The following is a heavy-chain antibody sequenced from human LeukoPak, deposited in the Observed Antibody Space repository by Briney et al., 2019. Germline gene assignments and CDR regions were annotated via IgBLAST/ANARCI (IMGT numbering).Heavy chain of an antibody. Sequence: SETLSLTCTVSGGSISSYYWGWIRQPPGKRLEWIGYIYYSGSANYNPSLKSRVTISVDTSKNQFSLKMSSVTAADTAVYHCARVDYYGSGYFDFWGQGSLVTVSS. CDR2: IYYSGSA. J-gene: IGHJ4*02. V-gene: IGHV4-59*01. D-gene: IGHD3-10*01. CDR1: GGSISSYY. CDR3: ARVDYYGSGYFDF.